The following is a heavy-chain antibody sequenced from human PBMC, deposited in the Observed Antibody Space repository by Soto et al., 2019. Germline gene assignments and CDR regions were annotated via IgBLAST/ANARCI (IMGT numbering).Heavy chain of an antibody. J-gene: IGHJ4*02. CDR2: ISYDGSSK. CDR3: AKGGEYQLLRIYFDY. V-gene: IGHV3-30*18. D-gene: IGHD2-2*01. CDR1: GFIFSSYG. Sequence: QVQLVESGGGVVQPGRSLRLSCAASGFIFSSYGMHWVRQAPGERLEWVAVISYDGSSKYYADSVKGRFTISRDNSENTLHLQMNSLRAEDTAMYYCAKGGEYQLLRIYFDYWGQGTPVTVSS.